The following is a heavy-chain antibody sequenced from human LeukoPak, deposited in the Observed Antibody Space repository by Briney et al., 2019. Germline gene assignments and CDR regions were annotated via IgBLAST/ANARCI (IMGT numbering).Heavy chain of an antibody. V-gene: IGHV5-10-1*01. CDR2: IDPSDSYT. CDR3: ARHAKAYGSSCDY. D-gene: IGHD6-13*01. J-gene: IGHJ4*02. Sequence: GESLQISCEGSGSIFTTYWISWVRQLPGKGLEWMGRIDPSDSYTNYSPSFQGHVTISADKSFSTAYLQWTSLKASDTAMYYCARHAKAYGSSCDYWGQGTLVTVSS. CDR1: GSIFTTYW.